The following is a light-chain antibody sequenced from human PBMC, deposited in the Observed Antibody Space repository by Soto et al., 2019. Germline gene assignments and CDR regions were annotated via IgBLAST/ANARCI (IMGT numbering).Light chain of an antibody. V-gene: IGKV3-20*01. J-gene: IGKJ1*01. CDR2: GAS. Sequence: EIVLTQSPGTLSLSPGERATLSCRASQSVSSSYLAWYQQKPGQAPRLLIYGASSRATGIPDRFSGSGSGTAFTLTIRGLEPEDFAVFNVKQLGTSPGTFGQGTRVDIK. CDR1: QSVSSSY. CDR3: KQLGTSPGT.